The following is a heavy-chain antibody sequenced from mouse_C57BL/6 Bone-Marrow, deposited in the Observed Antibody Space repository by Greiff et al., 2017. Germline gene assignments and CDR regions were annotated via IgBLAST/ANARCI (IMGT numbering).Heavy chain of an antibody. J-gene: IGHJ4*01. D-gene: IGHD1-1*01. CDR3: ARGGIYGAMDY. Sequence: EVKLMESGGGLVKPGGSLKLSCAASGFTFSDYGMHWVRQAPEKGLEWVAYISSGSSTIYYADTVKGRFTISRDNAKNTLFLQMTSLRSEDTAMYYCARGGIYGAMDYWGQGTSVTVSS. CDR2: ISSGSSTI. CDR1: GFTFSDYG. V-gene: IGHV5-17*01.